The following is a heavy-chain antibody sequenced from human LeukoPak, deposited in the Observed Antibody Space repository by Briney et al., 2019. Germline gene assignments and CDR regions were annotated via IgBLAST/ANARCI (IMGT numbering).Heavy chain of an antibody. CDR3: ARDTYGSGSYYNAPLDY. D-gene: IGHD3-10*01. Sequence: GGSLRLSCAASGFTFSNAWMSWVRQAPGKGLEWVANIKQDGSEKYYVDSVKGRFTISRDNAKNSLYLQMNSLRAEDTAVYYCARDTYGSGSYYNAPLDYWGQGTLVTVSS. V-gene: IGHV3-7*01. J-gene: IGHJ4*02. CDR2: IKQDGSEK. CDR1: GFTFSNAW.